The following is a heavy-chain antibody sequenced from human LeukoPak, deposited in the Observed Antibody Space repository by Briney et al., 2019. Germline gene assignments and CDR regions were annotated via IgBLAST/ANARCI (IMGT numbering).Heavy chain of an antibody. CDR2: ISSSSSYI. Sequence: NPGGSLRLSCAASGFTFSSYSMNWVRQAPGKGLEWVSSISSSSSYIYYADSVKGRFTISRDNAKNSLYLQMNSLRAEDTAVYYCARVGGRFLEWLWSYYYYMDVWGKGTTVTVSS. CDR1: GFTFSSYS. J-gene: IGHJ6*03. V-gene: IGHV3-21*01. D-gene: IGHD3-3*01. CDR3: ARVGGRFLEWLWSYYYYMDV.